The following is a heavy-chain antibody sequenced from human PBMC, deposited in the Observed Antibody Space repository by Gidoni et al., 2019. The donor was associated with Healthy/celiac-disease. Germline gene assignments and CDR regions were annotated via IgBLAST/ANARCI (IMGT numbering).Heavy chain of an antibody. D-gene: IGHD3-16*01. V-gene: IGHV4-4*02. CDR1: GGSISSSNW. CDR2: IYHRGST. Sequence: QVQLQESGPGLVKPSGTLSLTCAVSGGSISSSNWWSWVRQPPGKGLEWIGEIYHRGSTNYNPSLKSRVTISVDKSKNQFSLKLSSVTAADTAVYYCARIRRGSHPKDTYYYGMDVWGQGTTVTVSS. J-gene: IGHJ6*02. CDR3: ARIRRGSHPKDTYYYGMDV.